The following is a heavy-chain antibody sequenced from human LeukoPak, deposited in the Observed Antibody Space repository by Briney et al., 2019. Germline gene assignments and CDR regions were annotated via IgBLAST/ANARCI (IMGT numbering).Heavy chain of an antibody. D-gene: IGHD1-26*01. V-gene: IGHV1-2*06. Sequence: ASVKVSCKXSGYTIIDYFIHWVRQAPGQGLEWMGRINSNSGGTEYAQKFQGRVTMTRDTSISTAYMELSRLTSDDTAVYYCARDLSSTSDWELDYWGQGTLVTVSS. CDR2: INSNSGGT. CDR1: GYTIIDYF. J-gene: IGHJ4*02. CDR3: ARDLSSTSDWELDY.